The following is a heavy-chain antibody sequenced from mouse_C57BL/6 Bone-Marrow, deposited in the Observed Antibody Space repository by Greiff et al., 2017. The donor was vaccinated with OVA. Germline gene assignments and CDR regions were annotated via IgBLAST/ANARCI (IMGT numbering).Heavy chain of an antibody. CDR2: IDPSDSET. CDR3: ASLNGYYGYFDY. D-gene: IGHD2-3*01. J-gene: IGHJ2*01. CDR1: GYTFTSYW. Sequence: QVQLKQPGAELVRPGSSVKLSCKASGYTFTSYWMHWVKQRPIQGLEWIGNIDPSDSETHYNQKFKDKATLTVDKSSSTAYMQLSSLTSEDSAVYYCASLNGYYGYFDYWGQGTTLTVSS. V-gene: IGHV1-52*01.